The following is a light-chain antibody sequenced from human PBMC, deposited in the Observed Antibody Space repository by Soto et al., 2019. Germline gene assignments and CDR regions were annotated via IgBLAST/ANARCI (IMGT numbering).Light chain of an antibody. CDR2: EVS. J-gene: IGLJ1*01. CDR3: SSYTSSRTRV. Sequence: QSALTQPASVSGSPGQSITISCTGTSSDVGAYDYVSWYQQHPDKAPKLMIYEVSNRPSGVSNRFSGSKSVNTATLTISGLQAEDEADYCSSYTSSRTRVFGTGTKVTVL. CDR1: SSDVGAYDY. V-gene: IGLV2-14*03.